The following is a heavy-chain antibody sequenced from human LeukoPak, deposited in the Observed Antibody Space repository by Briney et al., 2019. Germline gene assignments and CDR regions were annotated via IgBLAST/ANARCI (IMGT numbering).Heavy chain of an antibody. V-gene: IGHV1-69*05. J-gene: IGHJ5*02. CDR3: ARDWGPICSGGSCNWFDP. CDR2: IIPIFGTA. CDR1: GGTFSSYA. Sequence: GASVKVSCKASGGTFSSYAISWVRQAPGQGLEWMGGIIPIFGTANYAQKFQGRVAITTDESTSTAYMELSSLRSEDTAVYYCARDWGPICSGGSCNWFDPWGQGTLVTVSS. D-gene: IGHD2-15*01.